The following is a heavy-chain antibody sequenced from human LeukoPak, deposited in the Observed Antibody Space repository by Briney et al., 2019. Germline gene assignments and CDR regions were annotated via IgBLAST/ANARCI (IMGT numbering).Heavy chain of an antibody. Sequence: GGSLRLSCAASGFTFSSYAMSWVRQAPGKGLEWVSAISGSGGSTYYVDSVKGRFTISRDNSKNTLYLQMDSLRAEDTAVYYCAKDSTIFGGFDYWGQGTLVTVSS. CDR2: ISGSGGST. V-gene: IGHV3-23*01. CDR1: GFTFSSYA. CDR3: AKDSTIFGGFDY. J-gene: IGHJ4*02. D-gene: IGHD3-3*01.